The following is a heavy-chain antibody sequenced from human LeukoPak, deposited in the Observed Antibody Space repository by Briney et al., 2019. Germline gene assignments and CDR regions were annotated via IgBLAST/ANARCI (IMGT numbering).Heavy chain of an antibody. J-gene: IGHJ5*02. V-gene: IGHV1-8*01. CDR1: GYTFTSYD. CDR3: ARASHTIFGVVIATYNWFDP. CDR2: MNPNSGNT. D-gene: IGHD3-3*01. Sequence: ASVKVSCKASGYTFTSYDINWVRQATGQGLEWMGWMNPNSGNTGYAQKFQGRVTMTRNTSISTAYMELSSLRSEDTAVYYCARASHTIFGVVIATYNWFDPWGQGTLVTVSS.